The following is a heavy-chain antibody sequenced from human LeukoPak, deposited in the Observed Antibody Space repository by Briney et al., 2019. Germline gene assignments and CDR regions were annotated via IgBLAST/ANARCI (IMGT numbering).Heavy chain of an antibody. Sequence: SVKVSCKASGGTFSSYAISWVRQAPGQGLEWMGGIIPIFGAANYAQKFQGRVTITADESTSTAYMELSSLRSEDTAVYYCARLSGSSPDYYYYYGMDVWGQGTTATVSS. CDR3: ARLSGSSPDYYYYYGMDV. V-gene: IGHV1-69*01. J-gene: IGHJ6*02. CDR1: GGTFSSYA. CDR2: IIPIFGAA. D-gene: IGHD6-13*01.